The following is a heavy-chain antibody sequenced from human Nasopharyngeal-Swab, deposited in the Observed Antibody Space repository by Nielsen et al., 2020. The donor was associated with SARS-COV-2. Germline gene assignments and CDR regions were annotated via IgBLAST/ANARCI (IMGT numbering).Heavy chain of an antibody. Sequence: GGSLRLPCAASGFTFEDYAMPWVRQPPGKGLEWVSGITWNSVSTGYADSVKGRFTISRDNSKNTLYLQMNSLRAEDTAVYYCARGSSTSCYEWGQGTLVTVSS. CDR1: GFTFEDYA. D-gene: IGHD2-2*01. V-gene: IGHV3-9*01. J-gene: IGHJ4*02. CDR2: ITWNSVST. CDR3: ARGSSTSCYE.